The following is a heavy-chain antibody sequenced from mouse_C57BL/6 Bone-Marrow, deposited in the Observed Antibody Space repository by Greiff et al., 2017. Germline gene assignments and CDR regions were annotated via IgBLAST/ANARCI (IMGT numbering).Heavy chain of an antibody. CDR2: IDPSDSYT. V-gene: IGHV1-69*01. CDR3: ARDDCGSRYWYFDI. D-gene: IGHD1-1*01. Sequence: QVQLQQPGAELVMPGASVKLSCKASGYTFTSYWMHWVKQRPGQGLEWIGEIDPSDSYTNYNQKFKGKTTLTVDKSSSTAYMQLSSLTSEGSAVYYCARDDCGSRYWYFDIWGTGTTVTVSS. CDR1: GYTFTSYW. J-gene: IGHJ1*03.